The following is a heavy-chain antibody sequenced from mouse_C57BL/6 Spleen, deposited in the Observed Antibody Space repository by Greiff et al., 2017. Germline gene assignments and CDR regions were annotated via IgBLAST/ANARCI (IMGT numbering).Heavy chain of an antibody. J-gene: IGHJ2*01. Sequence: VQLVESGAELVKPGASVKMSCKASGYTFTTYPIAWMKQNPGKSLEWIGNFHPYNDDTKYNEKFKGKATLTVEKSSSTVYLELSRLTSDDSAVYYCARAANRRSYYFDYWGQGTTLTVSS. CDR3: ARAANRRSYYFDY. V-gene: IGHV1-47*01. CDR2: FHPYNDDT. CDR1: GYTFTTYP.